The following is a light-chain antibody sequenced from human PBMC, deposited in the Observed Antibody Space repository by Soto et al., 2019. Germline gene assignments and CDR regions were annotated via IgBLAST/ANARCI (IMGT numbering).Light chain of an antibody. CDR2: GAS. V-gene: IGKV3-20*01. Sequence: EIVLTQSPGTLSLSPGERATLSCRASQSVSSSYLAWYQQTPGQAPRLLIYGASTRATGIPDRFSGSGSGTDFPLTISRLEPEDIAVYYCQQYGSSPWTFGQGTKVEIK. CDR1: QSVSSSY. CDR3: QQYGSSPWT. J-gene: IGKJ1*01.